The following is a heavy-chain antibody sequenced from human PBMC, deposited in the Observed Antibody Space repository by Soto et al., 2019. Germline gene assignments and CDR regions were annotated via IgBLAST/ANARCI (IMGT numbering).Heavy chain of an antibody. CDR3: AKGRGGSGSLTPRVDC. J-gene: IGHJ4*02. CDR2: ISGGGDTT. D-gene: IGHD3-10*01. V-gene: IGHV3-23*01. Sequence: EVQLLESGGGLVQPGGSLRLSCAASGFTFNNYAMTWVRQAPGKGLQWVSAISGGGDTTSYADSVKGRFTVSRDGSKNTLYLQMSSRRAADTALYYCAKGRGGSGSLTPRVDCWGQGTLVTVSS. CDR1: GFTFNNYA.